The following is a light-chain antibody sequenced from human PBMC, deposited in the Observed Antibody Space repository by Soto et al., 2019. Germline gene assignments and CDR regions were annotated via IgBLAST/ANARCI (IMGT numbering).Light chain of an antibody. J-gene: IGKJ1*01. CDR2: KAS. CDR1: QTISSW. CDR3: HHYNSYSEA. V-gene: IGKV1-5*03. Sequence: DIQMTQSPSTLSASVGDRVSITCRASQTISSWLAWYQQKPGKAPKLLIYKASTLKSGVPSRFSGSGSGTEFTLTISSLQPDDFATYYCHHYNSYSEAFGQGTKVDIK.